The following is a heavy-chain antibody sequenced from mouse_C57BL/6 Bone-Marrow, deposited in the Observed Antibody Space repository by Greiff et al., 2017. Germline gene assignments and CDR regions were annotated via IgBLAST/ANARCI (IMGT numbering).Heavy chain of an antibody. CDR1: GFNIKNTY. CDR3: VPYCGSSSSYYFDY. J-gene: IGHJ2*01. V-gene: IGHV14-3*01. D-gene: IGHD1-1*01. CDR2: IDPANGNT. Sequence: EVQLQQSVAELVRPGASVKLSCTASGFNIKNTYMHWVKQRPEQGLEWIGRIDPANGNTKYAPKFQGKATITADTSSNTAYMQLSSLTSEDTAIYYWVPYCGSSSSYYFDYWGQGTTLTVSS.